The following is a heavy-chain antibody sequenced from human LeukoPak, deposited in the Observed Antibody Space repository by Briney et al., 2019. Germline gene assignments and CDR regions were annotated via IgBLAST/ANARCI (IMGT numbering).Heavy chain of an antibody. CDR1: GFTFDDYG. Sequence: GGSLRLSCAASGFTFDDYGMSWVRQAPGKGLEWVSGINWNGGSTGYADSVKGRFTISRDNAKNSLYLQMNSLRAEDTAVYYCAKDRGYYYGSGSYGGDYWGQGTLVTVSS. CDR3: AKDRGYYYGSGSYGGDY. CDR2: INWNGGST. J-gene: IGHJ4*02. V-gene: IGHV3-20*04. D-gene: IGHD3-10*01.